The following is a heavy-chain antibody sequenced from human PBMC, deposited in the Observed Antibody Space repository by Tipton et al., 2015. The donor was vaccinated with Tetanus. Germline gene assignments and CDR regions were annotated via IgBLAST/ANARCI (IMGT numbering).Heavy chain of an antibody. CDR2: IKQDGSEK. Sequence: SLRLSCAASGFTFSSYWMSWVRQAPGKGLEWVANIKQDGSEKYYVDSVKGRFTISRDNAKNSLYLQMNSLRAEDTAGYYCARDRTRYYDFWRDAHYFDYWGQGTLVTVSS. D-gene: IGHD3-3*01. J-gene: IGHJ4*02. CDR3: ARDRTRYYDFWRDAHYFDY. CDR1: GFTFSSYW. V-gene: IGHV3-7*01.